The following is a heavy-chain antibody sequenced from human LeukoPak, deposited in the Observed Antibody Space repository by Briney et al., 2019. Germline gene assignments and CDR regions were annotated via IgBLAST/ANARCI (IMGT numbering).Heavy chain of an antibody. Sequence: SVKVSCKASGGTFSSYAISWVRQAPGQGLEWMGGIIPIFGTANYAQKFQGRVTITADKSTSTAYMELSSLRSEDTAVYYCAREGEGELELNPFDYWGQGTLVTVSS. CDR1: GGTFSSYA. D-gene: IGHD1-1*01. CDR2: IIPIFGTA. CDR3: AREGEGELELNPFDY. V-gene: IGHV1-69*06. J-gene: IGHJ4*02.